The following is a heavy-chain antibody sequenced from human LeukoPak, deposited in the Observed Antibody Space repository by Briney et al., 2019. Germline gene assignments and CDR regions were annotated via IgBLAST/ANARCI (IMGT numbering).Heavy chain of an antibody. CDR1: GGSISSHY. D-gene: IGHD2-15*01. CDR3: ARGIGPDAFDI. Sequence: SETLSLTCTVSGGSISSHYWSWIRQSPGKGLEWIGYIYYSGSTNYNPSLKSRVTISVDTSKNQFSLKLSSVTAADTAVYYCARGIGPDAFDIWGQGTMVTVSS. V-gene: IGHV4-59*11. J-gene: IGHJ3*02. CDR2: IYYSGST.